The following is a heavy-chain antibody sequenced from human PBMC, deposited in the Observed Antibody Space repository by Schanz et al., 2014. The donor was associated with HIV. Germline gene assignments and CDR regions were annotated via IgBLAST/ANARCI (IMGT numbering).Heavy chain of an antibody. Sequence: VQLVESGGGLVKPGGSLRLSCAASGFTFSNYGMHWVRQAPGKGLEWVAAMWYDESHKGYADSVKGRFTISRDNSKNTVYLQMDSLRAEDTAVYFCAQEEVPNDCWGQGTLVTVSS. J-gene: IGHJ4*02. CDR1: GFTFSNYG. D-gene: IGHD3-10*01. V-gene: IGHV3-33*06. CDR3: AQEEVPNDC. CDR2: MWYDESHK.